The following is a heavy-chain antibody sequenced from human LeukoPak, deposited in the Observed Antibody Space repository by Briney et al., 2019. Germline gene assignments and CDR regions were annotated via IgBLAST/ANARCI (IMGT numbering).Heavy chain of an antibody. CDR2: INSDGSST. CDR3: ARGNYDILTGQNWFDP. J-gene: IGHJ5*02. Sequence: GGSLRLSCAVSGFTFSSYWMHWVRQAPGKGLVWVSRINSDGSSTSYADSVKGRFTISRDNAKNTLYLQMNSLRAEDTAVYYCARGNYDILTGQNWFDPWGQGTLVTVSS. V-gene: IGHV3-74*01. CDR1: GFTFSSYW. D-gene: IGHD3-9*01.